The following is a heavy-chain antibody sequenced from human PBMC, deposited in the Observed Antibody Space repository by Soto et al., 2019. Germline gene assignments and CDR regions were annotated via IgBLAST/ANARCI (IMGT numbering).Heavy chain of an antibody. V-gene: IGHV4-59*01. CDR1: GGSISSYY. Sequence: SETLSLTCTVSGGSISSYYWSWIRQPPGKGLEWIGYIYYSGSTNYNPSLKSRVTISVDTSKNQFSLKLSSVTAADTAVYYCARDLGCRGGDCYSSWFDPWGQGTQVTVS. D-gene: IGHD2-21*02. CDR2: IYYSGST. J-gene: IGHJ5*02. CDR3: ARDLGCRGGDCYSSWFDP.